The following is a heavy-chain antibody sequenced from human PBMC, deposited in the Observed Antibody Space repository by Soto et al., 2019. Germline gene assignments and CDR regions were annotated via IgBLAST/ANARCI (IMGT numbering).Heavy chain of an antibody. V-gene: IGHV3-23*01. Sequence: EVQLLESGGGLVQPGGSLRLSCAASGFTFSNYVMTWLRQAPGKGLEWVSSIRFSVSDTFYADSVKGRFTVSRDNSKNKMFLQMNSLRTADTAVYYCWKTDEFKYDIRGWSNRFDYWGQGTLVTVSS. CDR3: WKTDEFKYDIRGWSNRFDY. CDR2: IRFSVSDT. CDR1: GFTFSNYV. D-gene: IGHD6-19*01. J-gene: IGHJ4*02.